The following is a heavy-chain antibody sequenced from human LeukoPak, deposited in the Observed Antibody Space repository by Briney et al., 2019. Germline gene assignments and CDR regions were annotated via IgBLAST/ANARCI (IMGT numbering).Heavy chain of an antibody. J-gene: IGHJ6*03. CDR3: VKELYMDV. CDR2: ISYDGSNK. CDR1: GFTFSNYA. V-gene: IGHV3-30-3*01. Sequence: GGSLRLSCAASGFTFSNYAMHWVRQAPGKGLEWVAVISYDGSNKFYADSVEGRFTISRDNSKNTLYLQVNSLRTEDTAVYYCVKELYMDVWGKGTTVTVSS.